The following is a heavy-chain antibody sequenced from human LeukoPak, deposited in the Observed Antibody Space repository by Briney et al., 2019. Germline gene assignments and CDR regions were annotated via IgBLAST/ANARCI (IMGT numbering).Heavy chain of an antibody. V-gene: IGHV1-18*01. CDR1: GYTFSSYG. J-gene: IGHJ5*02. CDR3: ARKKQDYGDFYNWFDP. Sequence: ASVKVSCKASGYTFSSYGISWVRQAPGQGLEWMGWISAYNGNTNYAQKLQGRVTMTTDTSTSTAYMELRSLRSDDTAVYYCARKKQDYGDFYNWFDPWGQGTLVTVSS. D-gene: IGHD4-17*01. CDR2: ISAYNGNT.